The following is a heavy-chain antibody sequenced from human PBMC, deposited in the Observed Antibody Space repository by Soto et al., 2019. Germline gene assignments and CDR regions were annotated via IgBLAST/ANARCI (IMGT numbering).Heavy chain of an antibody. D-gene: IGHD5-12*01. CDR2: IYSGGST. V-gene: IGHV3-53*05. CDR3: AHLLRGGGYNSYFDY. CDR1: GFTVSSNY. J-gene: IGHJ4*02. Sequence: GGSLRLSCAASGFTVSSNYMSWVRQAPGKGLEWVSVIYSGGSTYYADSVKSRLTITKDTSKNQVVLTMTNMDPVDTATYYCAHLLRGGGYNSYFDYWGQGTLVTVSS.